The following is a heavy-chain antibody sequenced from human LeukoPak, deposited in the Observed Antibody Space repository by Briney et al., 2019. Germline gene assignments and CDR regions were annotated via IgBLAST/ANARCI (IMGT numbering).Heavy chain of an antibody. CDR3: ARASYYAYVWGSYRQTYYYYGMDV. V-gene: IGHV4-34*01. CDR2: INHSGST. J-gene: IGHJ6*04. Sequence: PDTLSHTCAASGASYSGYYSSWIRQPPGKGLEWTREINHSGSTNYNPSPKSRVTISLDTSKNHSSLKLSSVTAADTAVYYCARASYYAYVWGSYRQTYYYYGMDVWGKGTTVTVSS. D-gene: IGHD3-16*02. CDR1: GASYSGYY.